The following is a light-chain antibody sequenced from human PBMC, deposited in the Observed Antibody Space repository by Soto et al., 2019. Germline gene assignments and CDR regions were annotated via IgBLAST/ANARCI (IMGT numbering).Light chain of an antibody. CDR1: QSISSH. V-gene: IGKV3-11*01. CDR3: QQRINWPLT. CDR2: GAS. Sequence: EIVLTQSXATLSLSPGERATLSCRASQSISSHLAWYQQKPGQAPRLLIYGASNRATGIPARFSGSGSGTDFTLTISSLEPEDFAVYYCQQRINWPLTFGGGTKVEIK. J-gene: IGKJ4*01.